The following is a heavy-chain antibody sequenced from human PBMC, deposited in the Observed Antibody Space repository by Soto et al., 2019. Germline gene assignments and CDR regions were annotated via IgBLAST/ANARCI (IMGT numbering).Heavy chain of an antibody. D-gene: IGHD1-26*01. V-gene: IGHV3-53*01. CDR3: ARHRHPRGTVGATSPLDP. CDR1: GFSVSSNY. CDR2: HYSGGST. J-gene: IGHJ5*02. Sequence: DVQLVESGGGLVQPGGSLRLSCAISGFSVSSNYLSWVRQAPGKGLEWVSVHYSGGSTYYADSVQGRFIISRDKSNNTLYLQMRRVRAEDTAVYFCARHRHPRGTVGATSPLDPWGQGTQVTVSS.